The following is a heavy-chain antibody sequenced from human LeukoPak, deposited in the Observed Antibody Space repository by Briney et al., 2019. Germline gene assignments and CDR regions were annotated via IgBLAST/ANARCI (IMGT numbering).Heavy chain of an antibody. V-gene: IGHV3-7*01. Sequence: GGSLRLSCAASGFTFSSYWMSWVRQAPGKGLEWVANIKQDGSEKYYVDSVKGRFTISRDNAKNSLYLQMNSLRAEDTAVYYCARGLGVVLRFLEWLFPKYYFDYWGQGTLVTVSS. CDR2: IKQDGSEK. J-gene: IGHJ4*02. CDR3: ARGLGVVLRFLEWLFPKYYFDY. CDR1: GFTFSSYW. D-gene: IGHD3-3*01.